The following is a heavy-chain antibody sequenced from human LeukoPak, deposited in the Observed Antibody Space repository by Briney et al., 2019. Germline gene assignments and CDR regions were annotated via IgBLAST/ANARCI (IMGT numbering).Heavy chain of an antibody. J-gene: IGHJ4*02. V-gene: IGHV4-38-2*02. CDR1: GYSISSGYY. D-gene: IGHD5-18*01. CDR2: IYHSGST. Sequence: RPSETLSLTCTVSGYSISSGYYWGWIRQPPGKGLEWIASIYHSGSTYYNPSLKSRVTISVDTSKNQFSLKLSSVTAADTAVYYCARARYSYGHGGFDYWGQGTLVTVSS. CDR3: ARARYSYGHGGFDY.